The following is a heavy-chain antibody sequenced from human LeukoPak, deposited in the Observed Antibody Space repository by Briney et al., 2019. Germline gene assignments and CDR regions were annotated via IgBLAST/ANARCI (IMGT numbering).Heavy chain of an antibody. D-gene: IGHD5-24*01. Sequence: ASVKVSCKASGYTFIGHYIHWVRQAPGQGLEWMGWINPNNGGTKYAPKFQGRVTMTRDTSISTAYMELSGLRSDDTAVYYCARGAGAGYNLQPFDYWGQGTLVTVSS. CDR1: GYTFIGHY. CDR3: ARGAGAGYNLQPFDY. V-gene: IGHV1-2*02. CDR2: INPNNGGT. J-gene: IGHJ4*02.